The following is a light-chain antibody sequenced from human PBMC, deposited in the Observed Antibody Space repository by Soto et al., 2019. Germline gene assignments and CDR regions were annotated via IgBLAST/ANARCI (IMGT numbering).Light chain of an antibody. J-gene: IGLJ2*01. CDR2: DVS. V-gene: IGLV2-14*01. CDR1: SSDVGGYNY. CDR3: SSYTSSSPVV. Sequence: QSALTQPASVSGSPGQSITISCTGTSSDVGGYNYVSWYQPHPGKAPKLMIYDVSNRTSGVSNRFSGSKSGNTASLTISGLQAEDEADYYCSSYTSSSPVVFGGGTKLTVL.